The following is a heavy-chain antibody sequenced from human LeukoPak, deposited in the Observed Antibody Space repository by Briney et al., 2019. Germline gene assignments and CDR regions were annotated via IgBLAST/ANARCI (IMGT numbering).Heavy chain of an antibody. CDR3: ARGPYYYDSSGYYYGPYFDY. CDR2: INHSGST. J-gene: IGHJ4*02. CDR1: GGSFSGYY. Sequence: SETLSLTCAVYGGSFSGYYWSWIRQPPGKGLEWIGEINHSGSTNYDPSLKSRVTISVDRSKNQFSLKLSSVTAADTAVYYCARGPYYYDSSGYYYGPYFDYWGQGTLVTVSS. D-gene: IGHD3-22*01. V-gene: IGHV4-34*01.